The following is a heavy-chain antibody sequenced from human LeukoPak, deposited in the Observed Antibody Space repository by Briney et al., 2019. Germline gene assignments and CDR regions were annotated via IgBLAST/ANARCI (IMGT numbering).Heavy chain of an antibody. CDR1: GFTFSSYA. D-gene: IGHD2/OR15-2a*01. CDR2: ISGSGDST. CDR3: AKGVLSAHLDY. Sequence: GGSLRLSCAAPGFTFSSYAMSWVRQAPGKGLEWVSAISGSGDSTYNADSVKGRFTISRDNSKNTLYLQMNSLRAEDTAIYYCAKGVLSAHLDYWGQGTLVTVSS. J-gene: IGHJ4*02. V-gene: IGHV3-23*01.